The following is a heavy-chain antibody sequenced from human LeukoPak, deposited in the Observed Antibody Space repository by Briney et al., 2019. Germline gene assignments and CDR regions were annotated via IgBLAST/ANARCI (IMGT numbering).Heavy chain of an antibody. CDR1: GFTFSSYW. Sequence: TGGSLRLSCAASGFTFSSYWMSWVRQAPGKGLEWVANIKQDGSEKYYVDSVKGRFTIYRDNAKNSLYLQMNSLRAEDTAVYYCARDLTSYYYDSSGYYYGFLDYWGQGTLVTVSS. J-gene: IGHJ4*02. CDR2: IKQDGSEK. CDR3: ARDLTSYYYDSSGYYYGFLDY. D-gene: IGHD3-22*01. V-gene: IGHV3-7*01.